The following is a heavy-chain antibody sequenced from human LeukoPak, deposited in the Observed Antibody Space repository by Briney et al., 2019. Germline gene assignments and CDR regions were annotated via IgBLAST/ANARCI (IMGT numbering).Heavy chain of an antibody. CDR1: GGSISSGSYY. J-gene: IGHJ6*03. D-gene: IGHD4-17*01. CDR2: IYTSGST. CDR3: ARGSNGDYRYYYYYYYMDV. V-gene: IGHV4-61*02. Sequence: SETLSLTCTVSGGSISSGSYYWSWIRQPAGKGLEWIGRIYTSGSTNYNPSLKSRVTISVDTSKNQFSLKLSSVTAADTAVYYCARGSNGDYRYYYYYYYMDVWGKGTTVTVSS.